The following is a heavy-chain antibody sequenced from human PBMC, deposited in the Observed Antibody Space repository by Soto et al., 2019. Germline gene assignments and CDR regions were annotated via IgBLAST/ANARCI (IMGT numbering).Heavy chain of an antibody. CDR3: AKSNSGPYYYGSGSNYYFDY. CDR1: GFTFSSYA. D-gene: IGHD3-10*01. CDR2: ISGSGGST. J-gene: IGHJ4*02. Sequence: VGSLRLSCAASGFTFSSYAMSWVRQAPGKGLEWVSAISGSGGSTYYADSVKGRFTISRDNSKNTLYLQMNSLRAEDTAVYYCAKSNSGPYYYGSGSNYYFDYWGQGTLVTVSS. V-gene: IGHV3-23*01.